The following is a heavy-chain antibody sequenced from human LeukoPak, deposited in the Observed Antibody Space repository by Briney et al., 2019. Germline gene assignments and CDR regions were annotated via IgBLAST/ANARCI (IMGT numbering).Heavy chain of an antibody. CDR2: IYPGESDT. CDR1: GYSFTSYW. J-gene: IGHJ4*02. V-gene: IGHV5-51*01. Sequence: PGEPLKISGQGSGYSFTSYWIGGVRQLPGKGREWMGIIYPGESDTRNRPSLQGEVTISAKKSISTAYLQWSSLKASDTAMYYCARASGSYSTFDYWGQGTLVTVSS. D-gene: IGHD1-26*01. CDR3: ARASGSYSTFDY.